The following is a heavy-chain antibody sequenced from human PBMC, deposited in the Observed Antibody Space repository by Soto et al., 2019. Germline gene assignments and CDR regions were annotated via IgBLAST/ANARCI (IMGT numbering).Heavy chain of an antibody. CDR2: ISYAGTNE. Sequence: QAVGSLRLSCAASGFSFSNSAMHWVRQAPGKGLEWVAVISYAGTNEFFADSVKGRFTISRDNSKNTLYLQMSSLRTEDSAVYFCARDDGGTAIAYHFGMDVWGQGSTVTVS. CDR1: GFSFSNSA. CDR3: ARDDGGTAIAYHFGMDV. J-gene: IGHJ6*02. V-gene: IGHV3-30-3*01. D-gene: IGHD1-7*01.